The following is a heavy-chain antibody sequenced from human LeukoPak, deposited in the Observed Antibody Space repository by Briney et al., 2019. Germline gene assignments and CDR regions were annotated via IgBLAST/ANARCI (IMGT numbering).Heavy chain of an antibody. V-gene: IGHV3-11*01. J-gene: IGHJ4*02. Sequence: GGSLRLSCAASGFTFSDYYMSWIRPAPAKGLEWVSYISSSGSTIYYADSVKGRVNISRENAKNSLYLQMNSLRAEDTAVYYCARDQRYEWELPGTFDYWGQGTLVTVSS. D-gene: IGHD1-26*01. CDR3: ARDQRYEWELPGTFDY. CDR2: ISSSGSTI. CDR1: GFTFSDYY.